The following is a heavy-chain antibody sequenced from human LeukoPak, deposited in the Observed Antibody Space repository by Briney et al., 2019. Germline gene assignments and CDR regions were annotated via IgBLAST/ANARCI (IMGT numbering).Heavy chain of an antibody. CDR2: ISGRTGGT. J-gene: IGHJ4*02. CDR3: AKCGNSGCHLIDY. D-gene: IGHD5-12*01. CDR1: VFTFTTNA. Sequence: GGSLRLSCAASVFTFTTNAMSWVRQAPGKGLEWVSAISGRTGGTYYADSVKGRFTISRDNSKSTLYLQMDSLRAEDTAVYYCAKCGNSGCHLIDYWGQGTLVTVSS. V-gene: IGHV3-23*01.